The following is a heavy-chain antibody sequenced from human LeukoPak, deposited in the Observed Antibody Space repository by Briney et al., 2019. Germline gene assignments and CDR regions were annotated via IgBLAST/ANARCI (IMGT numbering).Heavy chain of an antibody. V-gene: IGHV1-46*01. J-gene: IGHJ4*02. Sequence: ASVKVSCKSSGYTFTSDYIHWVRQAPGQGLEWMGIINPISGTTTYAQKFQGSVTMTRDTSTSTVYMELSSLRSEDTAVYYCARDAKTDYVDYWGQGTLVTVSS. CDR1: GYTFTSDY. CDR3: ARDAKTDYVDY. CDR2: INPISGTT.